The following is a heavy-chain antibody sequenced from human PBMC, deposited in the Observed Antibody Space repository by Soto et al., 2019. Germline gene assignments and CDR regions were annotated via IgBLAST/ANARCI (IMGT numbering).Heavy chain of an antibody. CDR3: GRVSVPGISGEHV. Sequence: QVQLVQSGAEVKKPGSSVKVSCKASGGTFGNYAVSWVRQATGQGLEWMGKIMPVFGTVNYAPKFQGRVTITVDKCTITDYMAPGSLRHGDRAVDCCGRVSVPGISGEHVWARGTTASAAS. CDR1: GGTFGNYA. CDR2: IMPVFGTV. J-gene: IGHJ6*01. V-gene: IGHV1-69*06. D-gene: IGHD2-2*01.